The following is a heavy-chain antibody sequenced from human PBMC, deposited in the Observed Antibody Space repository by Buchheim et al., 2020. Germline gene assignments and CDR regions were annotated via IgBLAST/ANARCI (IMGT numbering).Heavy chain of an antibody. V-gene: IGHV3-48*01. CDR1: GFTFSSYS. CDR3: ARDSRPTVVTPPGFYYYYGMDV. J-gene: IGHJ6*02. D-gene: IGHD4-23*01. CDR2: ISSSSSTI. Sequence: EVQLVESGGGLVQPGGSLRLSCAASGFTFSSYSMNWVRQAPGKGLEWVSYISSSSSTIYYVDSVKGRFTISRDNAKNSLYLQMNSLRAEDTAVYYCARDSRPTVVTPPGFYYYYGMDVWGQGTT.